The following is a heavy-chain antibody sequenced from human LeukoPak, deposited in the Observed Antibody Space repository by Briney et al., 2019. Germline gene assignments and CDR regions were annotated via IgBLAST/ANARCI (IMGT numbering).Heavy chain of an antibody. CDR3: ARDSGGDTCNDYFDS. CDR1: GFSFNTYA. D-gene: IGHD2-21*01. V-gene: IGHV3-64*01. J-gene: IGHJ4*02. CDR2: INYNGDST. Sequence: GGSLRLSCAASGFSFNTYAMHWVRQAPGKGLEYVSAINYNGDSTYYANSVKGRFIISRDNSKKTLFLQMGSLRAEDTAVYYCARDSGGDTCNDYFDSWGQGTLVTVSS.